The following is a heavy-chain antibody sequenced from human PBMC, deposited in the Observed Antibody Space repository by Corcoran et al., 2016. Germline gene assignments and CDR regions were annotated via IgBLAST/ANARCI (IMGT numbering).Heavy chain of an antibody. CDR1: GYTFTSYY. D-gene: IGHD3-10*01. J-gene: IGHJ6*02. Sequence: QVQLVQSGAEVKKPGASVKVSCKASGYTFTSYYMNWVRQAPGQGLEWVGIIDPSGGSTGYAQKFQGRVTMTRDTSTSTVYMELSSLGSDDTAVYYCARNRSTMVRGVTNIWGQGTTVTVSS. CDR3: ARNRSTMVRGVTNI. V-gene: IGHV1-46*01. CDR2: IDPSGGST.